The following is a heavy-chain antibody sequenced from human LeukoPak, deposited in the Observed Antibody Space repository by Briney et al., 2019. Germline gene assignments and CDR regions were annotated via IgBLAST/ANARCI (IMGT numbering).Heavy chain of an antibody. Sequence: GGSLRLSCAASGFIFTNYFMSWVRQAPGKGLEWVAVIWYDGTNKYYADSVKGRFTISRDNSKNTLYLQMNSLRAEDTAVYYCARDPGIAVAGIYYYYGMDVWGQGTTVTVSS. D-gene: IGHD6-19*01. CDR3: ARDPGIAVAGIYYYYGMDV. J-gene: IGHJ6*02. V-gene: IGHV3-33*08. CDR1: GFIFTNYF. CDR2: IWYDGTNK.